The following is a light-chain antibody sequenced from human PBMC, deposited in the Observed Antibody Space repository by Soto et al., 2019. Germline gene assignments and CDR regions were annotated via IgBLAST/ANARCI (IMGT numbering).Light chain of an antibody. CDR1: QSISSS. J-gene: IGKJ1*01. CDR2: GAS. Sequence: EIVMTQSPATLSVSPGESATLSCRASQSISSSKLAWYQQNPGQAPRLLIYGASTRATGIPARFSGSGSGTEFTLTISSLQSEDFAVYYCQQYNNWPGTFGQGTKVDIK. V-gene: IGKV3-15*01. CDR3: QQYNNWPGT.